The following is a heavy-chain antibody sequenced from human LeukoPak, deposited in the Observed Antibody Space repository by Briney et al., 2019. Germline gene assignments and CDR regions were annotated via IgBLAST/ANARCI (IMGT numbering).Heavy chain of an antibody. Sequence: GGSLRLSCTASGFTFGDYAMSWFRQAPGKGLEWVGFIRSKAYGGTTEYAASVKGRFTISRDDSKSIAYLQMNSLKTEDTAVYYCTRSRRIQLWLQSFDYWGQGTLVTVSS. CDR3: TRSRRIQLWLQSFDY. J-gene: IGHJ4*02. CDR2: IRSKAYGGTT. D-gene: IGHD5-18*01. CDR1: GFTFGDYA. V-gene: IGHV3-49*03.